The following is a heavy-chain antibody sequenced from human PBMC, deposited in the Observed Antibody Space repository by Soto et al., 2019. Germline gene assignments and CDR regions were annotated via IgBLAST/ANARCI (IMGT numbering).Heavy chain of an antibody. CDR2: IYATGTT. D-gene: IGHD1-1*01. Sequence: LSLTCTVSGASISGFYWSWIRKSAGKGLEWIGRIYATGTTDYNPSLKSRVMMSVDTSKKQFSLKLRSVTAADTAVYYCVRDGTKTLRDWFDPWGQGISVTVYS. CDR1: GASISGFY. CDR3: VRDGTKTLRDWFDP. V-gene: IGHV4-4*07. J-gene: IGHJ5*02.